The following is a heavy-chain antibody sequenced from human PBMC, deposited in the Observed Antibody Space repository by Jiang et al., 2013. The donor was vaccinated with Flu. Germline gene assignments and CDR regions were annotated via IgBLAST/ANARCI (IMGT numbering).Heavy chain of an antibody. D-gene: IGHD3-22*01. V-gene: IGHV4-59*01. CDR2: IYYNEKT. CDR3: ARESREFIGDGYHHDS. Sequence: PSETLSLTCTVSGGSIGRFYWNWVRQAPGKGLEWIGHIYYNEKTKYNSSLKRRVTISVDTSNSRLSLTLTSMTAADTGVYYCARESREFIGDGYHHDSWGLGTLVTVSS. CDR1: GGSIGRFY. J-gene: IGHJ4*02.